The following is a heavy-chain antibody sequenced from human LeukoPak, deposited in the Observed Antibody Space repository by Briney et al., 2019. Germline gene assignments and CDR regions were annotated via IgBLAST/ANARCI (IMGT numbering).Heavy chain of an antibody. CDR3: AKFKRAGQQLGGHAFDL. Sequence: PGGSLRLSCAASGLIFHDYGMHWVRQAPGKGLEGVSSIILNSNTIAYGETVRGRFTISRDNSKNSLYLQMNSLRIEDTAFYYCAKFKRAGQQLGGHAFDLWGQGTLVTVSS. J-gene: IGHJ3*01. D-gene: IGHD6-13*01. CDR1: GLIFHDYG. V-gene: IGHV3-9*01. CDR2: IILNSNTI.